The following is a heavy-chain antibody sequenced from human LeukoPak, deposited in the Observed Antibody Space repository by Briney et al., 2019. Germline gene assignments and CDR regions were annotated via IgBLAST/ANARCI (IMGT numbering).Heavy chain of an antibody. Sequence: GGSLRLSCAASEFTFSSYEMNWVRQAPGKGREWGSYISSSGSTIYYADSVKGRFTISRDNAKSSLYLQMNSLRAEDTAVYYCARDSSGSFDYWGQGTLVTVSS. V-gene: IGHV3-48*03. CDR2: ISSSGSTI. CDR1: EFTFSSYE. CDR3: ARDSSGSFDY. D-gene: IGHD6-19*01. J-gene: IGHJ4*02.